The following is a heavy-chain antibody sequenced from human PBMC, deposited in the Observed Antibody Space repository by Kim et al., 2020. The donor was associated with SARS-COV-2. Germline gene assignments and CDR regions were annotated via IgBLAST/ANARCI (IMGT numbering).Heavy chain of an antibody. V-gene: IGHV1-2*02. Sequence: YAQKFQGGVTMTRDTSISTAYMEVRRLRSDDTAFYYCARGDYYYYFGMDVWGQGTTVTVSS. CDR3: ARGDYYYYFGMDV. J-gene: IGHJ6*02.